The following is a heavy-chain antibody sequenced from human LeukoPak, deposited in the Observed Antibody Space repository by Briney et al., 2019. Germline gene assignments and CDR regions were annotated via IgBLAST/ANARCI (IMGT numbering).Heavy chain of an antibody. J-gene: IGHJ4*02. V-gene: IGHV3-23*01. Sequence: VGSLRLSCAASGFPFTVYAMSWVRQAPGKGLEWVSSIGGSSTYYADFVKGRFTISRDTSKNTMYLQMNSLRADDTAIYYCAKYRGFGDSYDSWGQGTLVTVSS. D-gene: IGHD3-10*01. CDR2: IGGSST. CDR3: AKYRGFGDSYDS. CDR1: GFPFTVYA.